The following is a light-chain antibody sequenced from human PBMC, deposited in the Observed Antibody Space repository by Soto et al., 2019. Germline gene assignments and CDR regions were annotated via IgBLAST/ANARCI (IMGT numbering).Light chain of an antibody. Sequence: DIQMTQSPSSLSASVGDRVTITCRASQSIDNYCNWYQQKPGKAPKLLIYDASSLESGVPSRFSGSGSGTEFTLTISSLQPDDFATYYCQQYNSYWWTFGQGTKVDIK. CDR3: QQYNSYWWT. CDR1: QSIDNY. CDR2: DAS. V-gene: IGKV1-5*01. J-gene: IGKJ1*01.